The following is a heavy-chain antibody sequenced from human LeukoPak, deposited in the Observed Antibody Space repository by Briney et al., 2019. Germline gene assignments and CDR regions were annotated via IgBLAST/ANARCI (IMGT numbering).Heavy chain of an antibody. CDR1: GGSITSYY. Sequence: SETLSLTCTVSGGSITSYYWNWIRQTPGKGLEWIGYSYYSGITNYNPSLKSRVTISVDTSKNQFSLKLSSVTAADTAVYYCAREVAVAGTTGDYWCQGTLVTVSS. D-gene: IGHD6-19*01. CDR3: AREVAVAGTTGDY. CDR2: SYYSGIT. V-gene: IGHV4-59*12. J-gene: IGHJ4*02.